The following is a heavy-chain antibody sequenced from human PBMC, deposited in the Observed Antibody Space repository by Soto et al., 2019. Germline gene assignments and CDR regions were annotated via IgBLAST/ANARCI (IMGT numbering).Heavy chain of an antibody. D-gene: IGHD5-12*01. Sequence: SETLSLTCAVYGGSFSGYYCSWIRQPPGKGLEWIGEINHSGSTNYNPSLKSRVTISVDTSKNQFSLKLSSVTAADTAVYYCARGVGTSGYSLSWFDPWGQGTLVTVSS. CDR3: ARGVGTSGYSLSWFDP. CDR1: GGSFSGYY. CDR2: INHSGST. V-gene: IGHV4-34*01. J-gene: IGHJ5*02.